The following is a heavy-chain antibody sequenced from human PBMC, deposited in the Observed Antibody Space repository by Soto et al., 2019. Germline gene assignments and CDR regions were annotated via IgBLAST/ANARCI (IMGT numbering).Heavy chain of an antibody. V-gene: IGHV4-4*02. CDR1: SGSISNNKW. CDR3: ATYYDILTGYTFDS. J-gene: IGHJ4*02. Sequence: SETLSLTCAVSSGSISNNKWWSWVRQPPGKGLEWIGEIFHTGSTNYNPSLKSRLTISIDKSKNQFSLKLTSVTAADTAVYYCATYYDILTGYTFDSRGLGTLVTVSS. CDR2: IFHTGST. D-gene: IGHD3-9*01.